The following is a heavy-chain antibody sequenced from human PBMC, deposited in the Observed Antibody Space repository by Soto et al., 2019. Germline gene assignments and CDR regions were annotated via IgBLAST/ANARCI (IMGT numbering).Heavy chain of an antibody. J-gene: IGHJ6*02. CDR3: AHTLLYYDYVWGSYNYYYGMDV. CDR2: IYWNDDK. CDR1: GFSLSTSGVG. Sequence: SGPTLVNPTRTLTLTCTFSGFSLSTSGVGVGWIRQPPGKALEWLALIYWNDDKRYSPSLKSRLTITKDTSKNQVVLTMTNMDPVDTATYYCAHTLLYYDYVWGSYNYYYGMDVWGQGTTVTVSS. V-gene: IGHV2-5*01. D-gene: IGHD3-16*01.